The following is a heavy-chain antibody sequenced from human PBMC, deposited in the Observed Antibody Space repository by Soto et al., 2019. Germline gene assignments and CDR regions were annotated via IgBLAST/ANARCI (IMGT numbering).Heavy chain of an antibody. CDR2: IYYSGST. CDR3: ARDRVSDFWSGYPWGMDV. CDR1: GGSISSGGYY. J-gene: IGHJ6*02. D-gene: IGHD3-3*01. V-gene: IGHV4-31*03. Sequence: PSETLSLTCTVSGGSISSGGYYWSWIRQHPGKGLEWIGYIYYSGSTYYNPSLKSRVTISVDTSKNQFSLKLSSVTAADTAVYYCARDRVSDFWSGYPWGMDVWGQGTTVTVSS.